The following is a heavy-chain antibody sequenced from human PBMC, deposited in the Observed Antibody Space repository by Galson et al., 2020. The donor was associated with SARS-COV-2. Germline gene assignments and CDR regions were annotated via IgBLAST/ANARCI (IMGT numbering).Heavy chain of an antibody. CDR3: VRTYYYDSSDAFGI. CDR2: IYYSGST. CDR1: GGSISSYY. V-gene: IGHV4-59*08. Sequence: SETLSLTCTVSGGSISSYYWSWIRQPPGKGLEWSGYIYYSGSTNYNPSLKSRVTISVDTSKNQFSLKLSSVTAADTAVYYCVRTYYYDSSDAFGIWGQGTMVTVSS. J-gene: IGHJ3*02. D-gene: IGHD3-22*01.